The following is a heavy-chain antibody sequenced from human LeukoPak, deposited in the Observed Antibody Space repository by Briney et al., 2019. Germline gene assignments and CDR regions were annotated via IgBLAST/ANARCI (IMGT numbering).Heavy chain of an antibody. CDR2: ISAYHGNP. CDR1: GYTFSSYS. Sequence: ASLKGSCKASGYTFSSYSLSWERQARGQGLEWMGWISAYHGNPKYALMLQCRVTVTRDTSTSTAYMELRSLRSDDTAVYYCARDVVPAAMGNINWFDPWGQGTLVTVSS. D-gene: IGHD2-2*01. CDR3: ARDVVPAAMGNINWFDP. J-gene: IGHJ5*02. V-gene: IGHV1-18*01.